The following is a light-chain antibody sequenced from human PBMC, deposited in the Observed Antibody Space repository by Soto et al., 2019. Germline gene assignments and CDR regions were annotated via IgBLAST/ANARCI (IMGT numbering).Light chain of an antibody. J-gene: IGKJ1*01. Sequence: ETVLTQSPGTLSLSPGERATLSCRASQSFSNNYLAWYQQKPGQAPRLLIYGASSRATGIPDRFSGSGSGTDFTLTISRLEPEDFAVYYCQQYRDSRTFGQGTKVDIK. V-gene: IGKV3-20*01. CDR1: QSFSNNY. CDR2: GAS. CDR3: QQYRDSRT.